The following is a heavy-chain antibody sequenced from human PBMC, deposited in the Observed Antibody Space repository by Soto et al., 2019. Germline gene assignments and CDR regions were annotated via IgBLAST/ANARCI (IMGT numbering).Heavy chain of an antibody. CDR3: ARDEGPITIFGKALSGYFDF. V-gene: IGHV3-7*03. D-gene: IGHD3-3*01. Sequence: EVQLVESGGGLVQPGGSLTLSCAVSGFTFSTYWMSWVRQAPGKGLEWLASIKQDGSEKYYVDSVKGRFTISRDNAKDSLYLQMNSLRGEDTAVYYCARDEGPITIFGKALSGYFDFWGQGTLVTVSS. CDR1: GFTFSTYW. J-gene: IGHJ4*02. CDR2: IKQDGSEK.